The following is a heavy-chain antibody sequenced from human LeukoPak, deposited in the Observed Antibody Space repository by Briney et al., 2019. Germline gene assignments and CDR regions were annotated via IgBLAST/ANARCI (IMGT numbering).Heavy chain of an antibody. CDR2: TNSGGTTT. J-gene: IGHJ4*02. Sequence: GGSLRLSCAASGLTFSNYAMTWVRQAPGKGLEWISTTNSGGTTTYYAESVKGRFTISRDNFKNALYLQMSSLRVEDTAIYYCAKQSYARSLGEGGPGTLVTVSS. CDR3: AKQSYARSLGE. D-gene: IGHD3-10*02. CDR1: GLTFSNYA. V-gene: IGHV3-23*01.